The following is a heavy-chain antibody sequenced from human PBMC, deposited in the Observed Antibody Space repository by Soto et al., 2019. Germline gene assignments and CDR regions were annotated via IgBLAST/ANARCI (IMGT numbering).Heavy chain of an antibody. CDR1: GFTFRNYD. CDR3: ARTDRDFYGLDV. CDR2: ISAAGDP. Sequence: EVQLVESGGGLVQPGGSLRLSCEASGFTFRNYDMHWVRKGTGKGLEWVSGISAAGDPDYADSVEGRFTISRENAQNSFLLQMNSLRVGDTAVYYCARTDRDFYGLDVWGQGTTVIVSS. J-gene: IGHJ6*02. V-gene: IGHV3-13*05.